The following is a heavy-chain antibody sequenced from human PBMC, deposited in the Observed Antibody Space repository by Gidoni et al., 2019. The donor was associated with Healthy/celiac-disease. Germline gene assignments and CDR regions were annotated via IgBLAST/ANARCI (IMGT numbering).Heavy chain of an antibody. CDR3: ARGVRSSGWYSPRIVGAKVFDY. CDR2: INHSGST. V-gene: IGHV4-34*01. Sequence: QVQLQQWGAGLLKPSETLSLTCAVSGGSCSGYYWSWTRQPPGKGLDWIGEINHSGSTNYNPSLKSRVTISVDTSKNQFSLKLSSVTAADTAVYYCARGVRSSGWYSPRIVGAKVFDYWGQGTLVTVSS. J-gene: IGHJ4*02. CDR1: GGSCSGYY. D-gene: IGHD6-19*01.